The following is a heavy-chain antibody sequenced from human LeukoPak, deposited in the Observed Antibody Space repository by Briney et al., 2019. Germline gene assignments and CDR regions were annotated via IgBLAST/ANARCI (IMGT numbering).Heavy chain of an antibody. V-gene: IGHV3-74*01. CDR3: TRDREYSSYDY. J-gene: IGHJ4*02. Sequence: PGGSLRLSCAASGFTFSSYWMHWVRQVPGKGLVWVSRISTDGGGTDYADSVKGRLTISRDNAKNTLRLQMNSLRVEDTAVYYCTRDREYSSYDYWGQGTLVTVSS. D-gene: IGHD6-6*01. CDR1: GFTFSSYW. CDR2: ISTDGGGT.